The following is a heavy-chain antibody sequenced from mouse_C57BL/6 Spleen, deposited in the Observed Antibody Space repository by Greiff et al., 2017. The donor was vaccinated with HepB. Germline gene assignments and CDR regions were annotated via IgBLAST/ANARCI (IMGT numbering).Heavy chain of an antibody. CDR1: GYTFTSYW. CDR3: ARSNYYGYYYAMDY. CDR2: IDPSDSYT. D-gene: IGHD1-1*01. J-gene: IGHJ4*01. V-gene: IGHV1-59*01. Sequence: QVQLQQPGAELVRPGTSVKLSCKASGYTFTSYWMHWVKQRPGQGLEWIGVIDPSDSYTNYNQKFKGKATLTVDTSSSTAYMQLSSLTSEDSAVYYCARSNYYGYYYAMDYWGQGTSVTVSS.